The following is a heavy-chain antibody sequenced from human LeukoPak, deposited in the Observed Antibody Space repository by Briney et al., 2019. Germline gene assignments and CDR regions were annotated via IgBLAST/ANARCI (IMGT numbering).Heavy chain of an antibody. CDR3: ARGGGQQLNYYYYGMDV. CDR2: ISAYNGNT. V-gene: IGHV1-18*01. CDR1: GYTFTSYG. J-gene: IGHJ6*02. D-gene: IGHD6-13*01. Sequence: ASVKVSCKASGYTFTSYGISWVRQAPGQGLEWMGWISAYNGNTNYAQKLQGSVTMTTDTSTSTAYMELRSLRSDDTAVYYCARGGGQQLNYYYYGMDVWGQGTTVTVSS.